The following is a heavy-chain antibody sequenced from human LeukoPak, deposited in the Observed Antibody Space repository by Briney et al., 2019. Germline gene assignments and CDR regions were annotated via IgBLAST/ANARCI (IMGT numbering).Heavy chain of an antibody. CDR2: INPSGGST. V-gene: IGHV1-46*01. CDR1: GYTFTSYY. J-gene: IGHJ6*03. CDR3: ARLAGDYYYYMDV. D-gene: IGHD2-15*01. Sequence: GASVKVSCKASGYTFTSYYMHWVRQAPGQGLEWMGIINPSGGSTSYAQKFQGRVTMTRDMSTSTVYTELSSLRSEDTAVYYCARLAGDYYYYMDVWGKGTTVTVSS.